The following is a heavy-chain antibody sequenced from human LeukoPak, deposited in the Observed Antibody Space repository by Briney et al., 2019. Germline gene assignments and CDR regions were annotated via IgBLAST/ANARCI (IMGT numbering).Heavy chain of an antibody. Sequence: PGGSLRLSCAASGFTFHNLTMNWVRQAPGKGLEWVSAITGLSSYMFYADSLKGRFTISRGNAKNSVYLQMNSLRAEDTAVYYCARYSSSWSHWFDPWGQGTLVTVSS. D-gene: IGHD6-13*01. V-gene: IGHV3-21*04. CDR1: GFTFHNLT. CDR3: ARYSSSWSHWFDP. J-gene: IGHJ5*02. CDR2: ITGLSSYM.